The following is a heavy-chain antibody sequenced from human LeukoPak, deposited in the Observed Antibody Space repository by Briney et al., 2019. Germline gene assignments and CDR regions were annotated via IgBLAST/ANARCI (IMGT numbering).Heavy chain of an antibody. V-gene: IGHV4-59*01. CDR3: ARLGYSGYDYIDY. Sequence: SETLSLACTVSGGSISSYYWSWIRQPPGKGLEWIGYIYYSGSTNYNPSLKSRVTISVDTSKNQLSLKLSSVTAADTAVYYCARLGYSGYDYIDYWGQGTLVTVSS. J-gene: IGHJ4*02. CDR1: GGSISSYY. CDR2: IYYSGST. D-gene: IGHD5-12*01.